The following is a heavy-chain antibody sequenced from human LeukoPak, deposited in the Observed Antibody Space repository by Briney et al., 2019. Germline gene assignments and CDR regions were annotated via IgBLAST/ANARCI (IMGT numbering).Heavy chain of an antibody. CDR1: GGSVSSGSYY. Sequence: SETLSLTCTVSGGSVSSGSYYWSWIRQPPGKGLEWIGYIYYSGSTNYNPSLKSRVTISVDTSKNQFSLKLNSVTAADTAMYYCAAYGGVTFDYWGQGTLVTVSS. CDR3: AAYGGVTFDY. CDR2: IYYSGST. D-gene: IGHD4-11*01. V-gene: IGHV4-61*01. J-gene: IGHJ4*02.